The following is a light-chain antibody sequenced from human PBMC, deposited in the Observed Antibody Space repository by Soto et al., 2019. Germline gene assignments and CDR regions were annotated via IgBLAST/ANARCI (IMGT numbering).Light chain of an antibody. J-gene: IGLJ3*02. CDR2: YDD. Sequence: QAVVTQPPSVSAAPRQRVTISCSGSSANIGHNAVSWYQQLPGKAPKLLIYYDDLLPSGVSDRFSGSKSGTSASLAISGLQSEDEADYYCAAWDDSLNGWVFGGGTKLTVL. CDR1: SANIGHNA. V-gene: IGLV1-36*01. CDR3: AAWDDSLNGWV.